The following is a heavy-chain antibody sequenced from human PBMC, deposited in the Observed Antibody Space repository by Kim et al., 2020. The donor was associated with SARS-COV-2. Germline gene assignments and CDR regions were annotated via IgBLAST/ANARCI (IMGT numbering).Heavy chain of an antibody. V-gene: IGHV5-51*01. CDR1: GYSFTSYW. J-gene: IGHJ5*02. D-gene: IGHD3-22*01. CDR2: IYPGDSDT. CDR3: ATQGPYYYDSSGYRDLYSWFDP. Sequence: GESLKISCKGSGYSFTSYWIGWVRQMPGKGLEWMGIIYPGDSDTRYSPSFQGQVTISADKSISTAYLQWSSLKASDTAMYYCATQGPYYYDSSGYRDLYSWFDPWGQGTLVTVSS.